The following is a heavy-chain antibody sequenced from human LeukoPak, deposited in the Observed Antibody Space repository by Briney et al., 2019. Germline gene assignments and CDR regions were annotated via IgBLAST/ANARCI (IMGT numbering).Heavy chain of an antibody. CDR2: IYYSGST. CDR1: CGSISSYY. J-gene: IGHJ5*02. Sequence: TSETLSLTCTVSCGSISSYYWSWIRQPPGKGLEWIGYIYYSGSTNYNPSLKSRLTISVDTSKNQFSLKLSSVTAADTAVYYCARRAGRGPYNWFDPWGQGTLVTVSS. V-gene: IGHV4-59*08. D-gene: IGHD3-10*01. CDR3: ARRAGRGPYNWFDP.